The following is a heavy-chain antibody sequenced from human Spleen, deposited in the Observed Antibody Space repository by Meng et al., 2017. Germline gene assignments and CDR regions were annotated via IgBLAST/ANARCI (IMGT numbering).Heavy chain of an antibody. V-gene: IGHV3-23*01. CDR2: LSGGGFTT. CDR3: ATKGSFPYSSGWYARLFDY. CDR1: GFTFGTSA. J-gene: IGHJ4*02. D-gene: IGHD6-19*01. Sequence: GESLKISCAVSGFTFGTSAMSWVRQAPGKGLEWLAALSGGGFTTYYADSVKGRFTISRHNSKNTLYLQMNSLRAEDTAVYYCATKGSFPYSSGWYARLFDYWGQGTLVTVSS.